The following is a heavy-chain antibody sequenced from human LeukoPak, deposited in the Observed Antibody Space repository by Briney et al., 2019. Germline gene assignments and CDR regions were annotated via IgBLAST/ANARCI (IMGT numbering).Heavy chain of an antibody. D-gene: IGHD2-15*01. Sequence: GGSLRLSCEVSGFTFNDFGMHWVRQAPGKGLEWVAVISFDGSNKEYADSMKGRLTISRDNSKNTLYLQMNSLRADDTAVYYCARVHGGYPFDYWGQGTLVTVSS. J-gene: IGHJ4*02. CDR1: GFTFNDFG. CDR2: ISFDGSNK. V-gene: IGHV3-30*03. CDR3: ARVHGGYPFDY.